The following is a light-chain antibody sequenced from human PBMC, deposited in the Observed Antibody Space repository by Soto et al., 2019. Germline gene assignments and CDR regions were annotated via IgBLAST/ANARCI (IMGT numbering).Light chain of an antibody. J-gene: IGLJ1*01. CDR1: GRDIGAYNY. V-gene: IGLV2-14*01. CDR2: EVE. CDR3: SSYTSSYFYV. Sequence: QSVLTQPASVSGSPGQSITISCTGSGRDIGAYNYVSWYQQHPGKAPKLIIYEVENRPSGVSNRFSASKSAFTASLTISGLQAEDEADYYCSSYTSSYFYVFGHGTNATVL.